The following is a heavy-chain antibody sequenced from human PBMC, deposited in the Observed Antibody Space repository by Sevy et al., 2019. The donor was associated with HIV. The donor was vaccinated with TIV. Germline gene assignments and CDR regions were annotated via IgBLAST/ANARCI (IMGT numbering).Heavy chain of an antibody. CDR3: ARVDEQRWLRLYYFDY. CDR1: GFTFSSYA. Sequence: GGSLRLSCAASGFTFSSYAMHWVRQAPGKRLEWVAVISYDGSNKYYADSVKGRFTISRDNSKNTLYLQMNSLRAEDTAVYYCARVDEQRWLRLYYFDYWGQGTPVTVSS. D-gene: IGHD5-12*01. J-gene: IGHJ4*02. V-gene: IGHV3-30*04. CDR2: ISYDGSNK.